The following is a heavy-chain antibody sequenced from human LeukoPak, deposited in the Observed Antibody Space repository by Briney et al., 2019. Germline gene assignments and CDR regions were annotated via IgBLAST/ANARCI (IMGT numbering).Heavy chain of an antibody. CDR1: GGSISSYY. D-gene: IGHD3-3*01. CDR3: ARFPDFWSGYSFDY. Sequence: PSETLSLTCTVSGGSISSYYWSWIRQPPGKGLEWIGEINHSGSTNYNPSLKSRVTISVDTSKNQFSLKLSSVTAADTAVYYCARFPDFWSGYSFDYWGQGTLVTVSS. J-gene: IGHJ4*02. CDR2: INHSGST. V-gene: IGHV4-34*01.